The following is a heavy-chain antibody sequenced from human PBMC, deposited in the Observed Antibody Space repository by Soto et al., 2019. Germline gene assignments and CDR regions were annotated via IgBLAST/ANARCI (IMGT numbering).Heavy chain of an antibody. V-gene: IGHV4-59*01. CDR1: GGSISSYY. CDR2: IYYSGGT. CDR3: AREKGGRDSYYYMDV. J-gene: IGHJ6*03. D-gene: IGHD1-26*01. Sequence: SETLSLTCTVSGGSISSYYWSWIRQPPGKGLEWIGYIYYSGGTNYNPSLKSRVTISVDTSKNQFSLRLTSVTAADTAVYYCAREKGGRDSYYYMDVWGKGATVTVSS.